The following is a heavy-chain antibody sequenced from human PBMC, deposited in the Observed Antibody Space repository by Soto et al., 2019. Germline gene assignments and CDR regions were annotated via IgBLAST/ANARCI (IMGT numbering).Heavy chain of an antibody. J-gene: IGHJ5*02. CDR1: GYTLTELS. D-gene: IGHD4-17*01. Sequence: ASVKVSCKVSGYTLTELSMHWVRQAPGKGLEWMGGFDPEDGETIYAQKFQGRVTMTEDTSTDTAYMELSSLRSEDTAVYYCATKKHHDYGDYHWFDPWGQGTLVTVSS. CDR3: ATKKHHDYGDYHWFDP. CDR2: FDPEDGET. V-gene: IGHV1-24*01.